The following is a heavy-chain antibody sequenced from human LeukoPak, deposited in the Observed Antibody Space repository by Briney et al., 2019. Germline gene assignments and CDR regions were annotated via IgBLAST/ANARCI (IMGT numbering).Heavy chain of an antibody. D-gene: IGHD3/OR15-3a*01. CDR2: ISSNGGST. J-gene: IGHJ4*02. Sequence: PGGSLRLSCAASGFTFSSYAMHWVRQAPGKGLEYVSAISSNGGSTYYANSVKGRFTISRDNSKNTLYLQMGSLRAEDMAVYYCARGTLSFDYWGQGTLVTVSS. CDR1: GFTFSSYA. CDR3: ARGTLSFDY. V-gene: IGHV3-64*01.